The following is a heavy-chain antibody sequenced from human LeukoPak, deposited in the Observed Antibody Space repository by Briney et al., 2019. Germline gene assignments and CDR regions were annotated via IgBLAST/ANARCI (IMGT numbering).Heavy chain of an antibody. Sequence: SGGSLRLSCAASGFTFSSYWMSWVRQAPGKGLEWVANIKQDGSEKFYMDSVKGRFTISRDNANNSLYLQMNNLSAEDTAVYYCARDSSDGGTSSYRQSDYWGQGTLVTVSS. CDR3: ARDSSDGGTSSYRQSDY. D-gene: IGHD3-16*02. CDR2: IKQDGSEK. J-gene: IGHJ4*02. CDR1: GFTFSSYW. V-gene: IGHV3-7*01.